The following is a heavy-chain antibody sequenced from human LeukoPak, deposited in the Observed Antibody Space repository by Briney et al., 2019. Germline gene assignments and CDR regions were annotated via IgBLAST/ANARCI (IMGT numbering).Heavy chain of an antibody. Sequence: GGSLRLSCAASGFTFSSYWMHWVRQAPRKGLVWVSRINSDGSSTSYADSVKGRFTISRDNAKNTLYLQMNSLRAEDTAVYYCAREYLIDYDILTGYYRGFFDSWGQGTLVTVSS. CDR2: INSDGSST. CDR3: AREYLIDYDILTGYYRGFFDS. CDR1: GFTFSSYW. J-gene: IGHJ4*02. D-gene: IGHD3-9*01. V-gene: IGHV3-74*01.